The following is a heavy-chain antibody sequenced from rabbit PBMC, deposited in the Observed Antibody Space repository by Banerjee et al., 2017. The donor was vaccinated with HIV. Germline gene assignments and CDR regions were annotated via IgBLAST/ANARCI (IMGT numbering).Heavy chain of an antibody. CDR3: ARDPWTGDNDATSFNL. D-gene: IGHD2-1*01. CDR2: IDIASSGST. CDR1: GFSFSNSYY. J-gene: IGHJ4*01. V-gene: IGHV1S40*01. Sequence: QQLVESGGGLVKPGASLTLTCTASGFSFSNSYYMCWVRQAPGKGLEWIGCIDIASSGSTNYASWAKGRVTITRSTSLNTVTLQMTSLTAADTATYFCARDPWTGDNDATSFNLWGQGTLVTVS.